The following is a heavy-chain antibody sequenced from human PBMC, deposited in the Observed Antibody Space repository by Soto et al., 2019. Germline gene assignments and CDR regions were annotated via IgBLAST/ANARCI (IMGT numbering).Heavy chain of an antibody. J-gene: IGHJ4*02. CDR3: ARSGYQSDY. V-gene: IGHV3-64*07. D-gene: IGHD3-3*01. CDR2: ISTNGGTT. Sequence: EVQLVESGGDLVQPGGSLRLSCAVSGFTFSNYAMHWVRQAPGKGLEYVSAISTNGGTTYYADSVKGRFTISRDNSKNTVYLQMGSLRPEDMAVYYCARSGYQSDYWGLGTLVTVSS. CDR1: GFTFSNYA.